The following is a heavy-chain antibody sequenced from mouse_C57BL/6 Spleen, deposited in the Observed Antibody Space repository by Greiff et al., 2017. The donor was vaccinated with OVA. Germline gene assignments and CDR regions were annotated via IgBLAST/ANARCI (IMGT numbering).Heavy chain of an antibody. J-gene: IGHJ3*01. CDR3: ARHGSSPFAY. CDR1: GFTFSDYG. Sequence: EVQRVESGGGLVKPGGSLKLSCAASGFTFSDYGMHWVRQAPEKGLEWVAYISSGSSTIYYADTVKGRFTISRDNAKNTLFLQMTSLRSEDTAMYYCARHGSSPFAYWGQGTLVTVSA. CDR2: ISSGSSTI. D-gene: IGHD1-1*01. V-gene: IGHV5-17*01.